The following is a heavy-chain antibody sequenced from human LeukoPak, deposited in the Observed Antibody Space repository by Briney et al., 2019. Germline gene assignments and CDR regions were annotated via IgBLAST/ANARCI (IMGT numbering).Heavy chain of an antibody. V-gene: IGHV4-31*03. CDR3: ASTLYYYDSSGKTFDY. D-gene: IGHD3-22*01. CDR2: IYYSGST. Sequence: SETLSLTCTVSGGSISSGGYYWSWIRQHPGKGLEWIGYIYYSGSTYYNPSLKSRVTISVDTSKNQFSLKLSSVTAADTAVYYCASTLYYYDSSGKTFDYWGQGTLVTVSS. J-gene: IGHJ4*02. CDR1: GGSISSGGYY.